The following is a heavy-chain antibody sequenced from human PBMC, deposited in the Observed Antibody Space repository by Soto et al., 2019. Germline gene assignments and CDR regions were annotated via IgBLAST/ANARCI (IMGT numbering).Heavy chain of an antibody. V-gene: IGHV5-51*01. D-gene: IGHD2-2*01. CDR2: IYPYDSDT. J-gene: IGHJ4*01. CDR1: GYSFTTYW. CDR3: ARHLVGSTRGNFDY. Sequence: GESLKISCKTSGYSFTTYWIGWVRQMPGKGMEWMGNIYPYDSDTRYSPSFQGQVTSSADTSITTAYLQWSGLRASDTAMYFCARHLVGSTRGNFDYWGQVPMVTVS.